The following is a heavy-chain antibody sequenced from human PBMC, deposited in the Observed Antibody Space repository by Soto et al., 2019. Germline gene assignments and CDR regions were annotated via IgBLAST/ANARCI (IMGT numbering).Heavy chain of an antibody. V-gene: IGHV3-30*03. D-gene: IGHD5-18*01. CDR2: ISYDGGLQ. J-gene: IGHJ4*02. Sequence: QAHLVESGGGVVQPGRSLRLSCAASGFTFTSYGMHWVRQAPGTRLEGGAVISYDGGLQHYADSVKGRFTISRDNSKNMVLLQMNSLRAEDTAVYYCVSDRGYGHASVPYSWGQGTLVSVSS. CDR1: GFTFTSYG. CDR3: VSDRGYGHASVPYS.